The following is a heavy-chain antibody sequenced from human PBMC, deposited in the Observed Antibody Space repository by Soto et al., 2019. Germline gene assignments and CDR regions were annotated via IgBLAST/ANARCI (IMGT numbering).Heavy chain of an antibody. J-gene: IGHJ4*02. CDR2: INSDGSST. Sequence: GESLKISCAASGFTFSSYWMHWVRQAPGKGLVWVSRINSDGSSTSYADSVKGRFTISRDNAKNTLYLQMNSLRAEDTAVYYCARDGHQWYDFWSGYPYFDYWGQGTLVTVSS. V-gene: IGHV3-74*01. D-gene: IGHD3-3*01. CDR1: GFTFSSYW. CDR3: ARDGHQWYDFWSGYPYFDY.